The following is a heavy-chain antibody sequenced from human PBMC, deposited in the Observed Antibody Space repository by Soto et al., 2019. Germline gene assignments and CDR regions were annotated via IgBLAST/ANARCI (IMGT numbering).Heavy chain of an antibody. CDR3: ARGGQHTAMPHYYYYYGMDV. Sequence: SVKVSCKASGGTFSSYSISWVRQAPGQGLEWMGGIIPIFGTANYAQKFQGRVTITADKSTSTAYMELSSLRSEDTAVYYCARGGQHTAMPHYYYYYGMDVWGQGTTVTVSS. CDR2: IIPIFGTA. D-gene: IGHD5-18*01. J-gene: IGHJ6*02. V-gene: IGHV1-69*06. CDR1: GGTFSSYS.